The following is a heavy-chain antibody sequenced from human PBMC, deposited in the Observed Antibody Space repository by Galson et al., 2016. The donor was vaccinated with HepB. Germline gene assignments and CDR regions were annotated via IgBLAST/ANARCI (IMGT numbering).Heavy chain of an antibody. CDR1: GFTFSIYA. V-gene: IGHV3-23*01. Sequence: SLRLSCAASGFTFSIYAMTWVRRAPGKGLEWVPDISGAGGPTHSADSVKGRLTISRDNSRDTLYLQMDRLRAADTAVYYCARDPRGITARLRGDHTGGFDRWGQGTLVTVSS. CDR3: ARDPRGITARLRGDHTGGFDR. D-gene: IGHD6-6*01. J-gene: IGHJ5*02. CDR2: ISGAGGPT.